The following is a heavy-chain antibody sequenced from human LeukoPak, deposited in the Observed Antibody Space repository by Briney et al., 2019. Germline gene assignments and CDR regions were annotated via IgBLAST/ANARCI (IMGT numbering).Heavy chain of an antibody. CDR2: FDPEDGET. D-gene: IGHD2-2*01. CDR3: ARDFHIVVVPAAILFDY. Sequence: ASVKVSCKVSGYTLTELSMHWVRQAPGKGLEWMGGFDPEDGETIYAQKFQGRVTMTRDTSTSTVYMELSSLRSEDTAVYYCARDFHIVVVPAAILFDYWGQGTLVTVSS. CDR1: GYTLTELS. V-gene: IGHV1-24*01. J-gene: IGHJ4*02.